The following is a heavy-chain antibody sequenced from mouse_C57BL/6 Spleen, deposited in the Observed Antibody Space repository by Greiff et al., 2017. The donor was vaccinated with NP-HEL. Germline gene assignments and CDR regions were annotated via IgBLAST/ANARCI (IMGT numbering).Heavy chain of an antibody. CDR3: ARSGSSPWFAY. CDR2: IYPGDGDT. V-gene: IGHV1-82*01. J-gene: IGHJ3*01. Sequence: QVQLQQSGPELVKPGASVKISCKASGYAFSSYWMNWVKPRPGKGLEWIGRIYPGDGDTNYNGKFKGKATLTADKSSSTAYLQLSSLTSEDSAVYFCARSGSSPWFAYWGQGTLVTVSA. D-gene: IGHD1-1*01. CDR1: GYAFSSYW.